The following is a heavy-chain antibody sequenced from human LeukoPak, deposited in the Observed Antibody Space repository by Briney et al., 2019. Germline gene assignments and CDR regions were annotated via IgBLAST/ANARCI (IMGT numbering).Heavy chain of an antibody. CDR1: GGPISSGACY. CDR3: ARVYDSSAYYGYYFDY. V-gene: IGHV4-30-4*01. CDR2: ISYSGST. Sequence: SETLSLTCTVSGGPISSGACYWSWTRQPPGKGLEWIGYISYSGSTYYNPSLKSRVAISVDTSKNQFSLKLSSVTAADTAVYYCARVYDSSAYYGYYFDYWGQGTLVTVSS. D-gene: IGHD3-22*01. J-gene: IGHJ4*02.